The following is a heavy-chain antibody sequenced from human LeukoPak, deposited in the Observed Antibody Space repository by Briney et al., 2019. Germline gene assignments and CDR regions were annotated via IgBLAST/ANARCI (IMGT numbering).Heavy chain of an antibody. Sequence: SETLSLTXTVSGGSISSYYWSWIRQPAGKGLEWIGRIYTSGSTNYNPSLKSRVTMSVDTSKNQFSLKLSSVTAADTAVYYCAREDSSGYYEPFDYWGPGTLVTVSS. CDR1: GGSISSYY. D-gene: IGHD3-22*01. J-gene: IGHJ4*02. V-gene: IGHV4-4*07. CDR3: AREDSSGYYEPFDY. CDR2: IYTSGST.